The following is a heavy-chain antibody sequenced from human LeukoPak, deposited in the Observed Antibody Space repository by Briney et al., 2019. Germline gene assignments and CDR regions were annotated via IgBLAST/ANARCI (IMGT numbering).Heavy chain of an antibody. CDR3: ARDPYSGNYGSYYYYYMDV. V-gene: IGHV3-21*01. Sequence: PGGSLRLSCAASGFTFSSYSMNWVRQAPGKALEWFSSITSSGTYIFYADSVQGRFTISRDNAKNSLYLQINSLGPEDTAVYFCARDPYSGNYGSYYYYYMDVWGKGTTVTVSS. D-gene: IGHD3-22*01. J-gene: IGHJ6*03. CDR2: ITSSGTYI. CDR1: GFTFSSYS.